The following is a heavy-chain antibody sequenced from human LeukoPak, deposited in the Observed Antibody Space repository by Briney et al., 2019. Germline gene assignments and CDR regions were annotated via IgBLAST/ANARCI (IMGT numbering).Heavy chain of an antibody. Sequence: PSETLSLTCAVYGGSFSGYYWSWIRQPPGKGLEWIGEINHSGSTNYNPSLKSRVTISVDTSKNQFSLKLSSVTAADTAVYYCARVGIVPVFDIWGQGTMVTVSS. D-gene: IGHD1-26*01. J-gene: IGHJ3*02. CDR2: INHSGST. V-gene: IGHV4-34*01. CDR3: ARVGIVPVFDI. CDR1: GGSFSGYY.